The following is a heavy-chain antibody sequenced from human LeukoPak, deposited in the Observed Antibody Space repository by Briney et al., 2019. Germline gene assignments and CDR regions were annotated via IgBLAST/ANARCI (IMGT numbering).Heavy chain of an antibody. D-gene: IGHD6-13*01. J-gene: IGHJ6*02. V-gene: IGHV1-69*13. CDR3: ARGESSRWSSPVSTTHFYSTMDV. CDR1: GGTFSSYA. Sequence: EASVKVSCKASGGTFSSYAISWVRQAPGQGLEWMGGIIPTFGTANFAQKFQGRVTITADESTSTAYMELSSLRSEDTAVYYCARGESSRWSSPVSTTHFYSTMDVWGQGTTVTVSS. CDR2: IIPTFGTA.